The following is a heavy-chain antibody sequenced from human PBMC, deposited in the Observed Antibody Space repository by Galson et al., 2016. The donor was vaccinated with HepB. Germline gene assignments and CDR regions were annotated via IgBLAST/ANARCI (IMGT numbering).Heavy chain of an antibody. CDR1: GFTVSNNY. CDR2: IYSGGST. Sequence: SLRLSCAASGFTVSNNYMRWVRQAPGKGLEWVSLIYSGGSTYYADSVKGRFTISRDSSKNTVYLQMNSLRAEDTAVYYCARNRHCSGGSCYGAWGQGTLVTVSS. J-gene: IGHJ5*02. CDR3: ARNRHCSGGSCYGA. V-gene: IGHV3-66*01. D-gene: IGHD2-15*01.